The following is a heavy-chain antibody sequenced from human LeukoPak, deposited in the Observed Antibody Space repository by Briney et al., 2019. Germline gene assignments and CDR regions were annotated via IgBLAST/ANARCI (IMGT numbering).Heavy chain of an antibody. D-gene: IGHD2-21*02. CDR2: INAYNGDT. J-gene: IGHJ4*01. Sequence: ASVKVSCKASNYTFTIYGISWVRQAPGQGLEWMAWINAYNGDTNYAQKFQGRVTLTTDTSTSTAYMELRSLRSDDKAVYYCARAGSGVWFDYWGHGTLVTVSS. CDR3: ARAGSGVWFDY. V-gene: IGHV1-18*01. CDR1: NYTFTIYG.